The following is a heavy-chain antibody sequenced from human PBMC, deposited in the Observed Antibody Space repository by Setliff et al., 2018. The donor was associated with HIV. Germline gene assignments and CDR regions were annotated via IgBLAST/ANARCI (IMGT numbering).Heavy chain of an antibody. CDR2: INAYNGNT. CDR3: ARINDYGGNEGYFDY. CDR1: GYTFGAYY. V-gene: IGHV1-18*04. D-gene: IGHD4-17*01. Sequence: ASVKVSCKASGYTFGAYYMHWLRQAPGQGLEWLGWINAYNGNTNYAQKLQGRVTMTTDTSTSTAYMELRSLRSDDTAVYYCARINDYGGNEGYFDYWGQGTQVTVSS. J-gene: IGHJ4*02.